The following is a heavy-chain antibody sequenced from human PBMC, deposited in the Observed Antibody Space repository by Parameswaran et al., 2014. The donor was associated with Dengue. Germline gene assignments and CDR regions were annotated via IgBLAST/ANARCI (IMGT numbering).Heavy chain of an antibody. CDR2: IYYSGST. CDR3: ASSALTVPATNYYYYYGMDV. D-gene: IGHD2-2*01. J-gene: IGHJ6*02. V-gene: IGHV4-39*01. Sequence: WIRQPPGKGLEWIGSIYYSGSTYYNPSLKSRVTISVDTSKNQFSLKLSSVTAADTAVYYCASSALTVPATNYYYYYGMDVWGQGTTVTVSS.